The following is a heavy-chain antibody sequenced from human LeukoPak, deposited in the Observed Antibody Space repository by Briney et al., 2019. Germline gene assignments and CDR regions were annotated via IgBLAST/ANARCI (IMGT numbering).Heavy chain of an antibody. V-gene: IGHV3-30*02. CDR1: GFTFSYYG. CDR3: GRNVDNWNYVDY. Sequence: GGSLRLSCTASGFTFSYYGMHWVRQAPGKGLVWLSFVVADGSNVFYADSVRGRFTISRDNRNNILYLQMNSLRAEDTAMYFCGRNVDNWNYVDYWGQGTLVTVSS. J-gene: IGHJ4*02. D-gene: IGHD3-10*02. CDR2: VVADGSNV.